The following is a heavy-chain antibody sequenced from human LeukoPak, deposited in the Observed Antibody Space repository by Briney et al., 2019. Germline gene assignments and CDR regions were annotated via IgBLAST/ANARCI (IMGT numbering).Heavy chain of an antibody. CDR2: INLSAST. D-gene: IGHD5-18*01. CDR1: GGSISGNN. Sequence: SETLSLTCAVYGGSISGNNWSWIRQSQRQGQEWIGVINLSASTNYNQSLKSRFTISVDSSKNQFSLKLSSVTAAYTAAYYCASAGVRGYSQLSARYGMDVWGQGTTVTVSS. CDR3: ASAGVRGYSQLSARYGMDV. J-gene: IGHJ6*02. V-gene: IGHV4-34*01.